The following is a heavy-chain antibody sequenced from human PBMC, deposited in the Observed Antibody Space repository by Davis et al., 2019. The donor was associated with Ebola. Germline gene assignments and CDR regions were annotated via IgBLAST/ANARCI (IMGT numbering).Heavy chain of an antibody. V-gene: IGHV4-39*01. D-gene: IGHD2-15*01. CDR3: ARHGGYCSGGSCYSQWFDP. Sequence: MPSETLSLTCTVSGGSISSSSYYWGWIRQPPGKGLEWIGSIYYSGSTYYNPSLKSRVTISVDTSKNQFSLKLRSVTAADTAVYYCARHGGYCSGGSCYSQWFDPWGQGTLVTVYS. CDR2: IYYSGST. CDR1: GGSISSSSYY. J-gene: IGHJ5*02.